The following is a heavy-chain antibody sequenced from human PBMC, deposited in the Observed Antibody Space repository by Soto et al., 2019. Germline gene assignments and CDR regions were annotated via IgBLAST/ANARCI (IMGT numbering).Heavy chain of an antibody. Sequence: EVQLLESGGGLVQPGGSLRLSCAASGFTFSSYAMNWVRQAPGKGLEWVSVISGSGGSTYYADSVKGRFTISRDNSKNTLYVQMNSLRAEDTAVYYCAEAISGYNAPLDHWGQGTRVTVSS. CDR3: AEAISGYNAPLDH. CDR1: GFTFSSYA. J-gene: IGHJ4*02. V-gene: IGHV3-23*01. D-gene: IGHD1-20*01. CDR2: ISGSGGST.